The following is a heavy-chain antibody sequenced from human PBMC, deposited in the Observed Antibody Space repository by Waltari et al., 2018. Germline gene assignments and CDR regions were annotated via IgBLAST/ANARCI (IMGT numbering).Heavy chain of an antibody. J-gene: IGHJ4*02. CDR1: GFSLSTSGVG. CDR3: AYRRPARDGNNPYYFDS. CDR2: IYCDDDK. Sequence: QITLRESGPTLVKPTQTLTLTCTFSGFSLSTSGVGVGWIRQPPGKALECLALIYCDDDKRYSQSLKSRLTVTKDTSKNQVVLIMTNMDPMDAATYDCAYRRPARDGNNPYYFDSWGQGTLVTVSS. V-gene: IGHV2-5*02.